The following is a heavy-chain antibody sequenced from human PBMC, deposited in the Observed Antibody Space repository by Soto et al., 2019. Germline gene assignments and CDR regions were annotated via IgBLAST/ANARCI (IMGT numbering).Heavy chain of an antibody. CDR2: ISSDGDIT. D-gene: IGHD3-9*01. J-gene: IGHJ5*02. Sequence: GGSLRLSCSASGFTFSEYSMHWVRQAPGKGLQYVSTISSDGDITYYADSVKGGFTISRDNSKNTLYLQMNSLRPEDTAVYYCVKVSTFYDILTGYYPTNFFDPWGQGTLVTVSS. CDR3: VKVSTFYDILTGYYPTNFFDP. V-gene: IGHV3-64D*06. CDR1: GFTFSEYS.